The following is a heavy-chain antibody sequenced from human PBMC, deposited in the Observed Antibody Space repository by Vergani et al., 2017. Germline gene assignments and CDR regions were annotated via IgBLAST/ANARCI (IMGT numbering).Heavy chain of an antibody. D-gene: IGHD1-26*01. CDR3: ARAAGIVGATRPTLDY. V-gene: IGHV1-69*01. CDR2: IILIFGTA. CDR1: GGTFSSYA. J-gene: IGHJ4*02. Sequence: QVLLVQSGAEVKKPGSSVKVSCKASGGTFSSYAISWVRQAPGQGLEWMGGIILIFGTANYAQKFQGRVTITADESTSTAYMELSSLRSEDTAVYYCARAAGIVGATRPTLDYWGQGTLVTVSS.